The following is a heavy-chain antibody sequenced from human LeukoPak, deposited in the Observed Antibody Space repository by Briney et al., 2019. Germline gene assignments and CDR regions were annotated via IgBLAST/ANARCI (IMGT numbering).Heavy chain of an antibody. Sequence: GGSLRLSCAASGFTFSDYYMSWIRQAPGKGLEWVSYISSSSSYTNYADSVKGRFTISRDNAKNSLYLQMNSLRAEDAAVYYCASRGGYEPFAYWGQGTLVTVSS. CDR2: ISSSSSYT. J-gene: IGHJ4*02. CDR1: GFTFSDYY. D-gene: IGHD3-16*01. V-gene: IGHV3-11*06. CDR3: ASRGGYEPFAY.